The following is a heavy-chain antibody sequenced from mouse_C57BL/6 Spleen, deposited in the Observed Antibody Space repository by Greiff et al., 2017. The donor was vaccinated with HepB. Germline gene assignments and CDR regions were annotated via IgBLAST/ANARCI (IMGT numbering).Heavy chain of an antibody. D-gene: IGHD2-5*01. J-gene: IGHJ3*01. V-gene: IGHV2-5*01. CDR3: AKNDYSNYSAWFAY. CDR2: IWRGGST. CDR1: GFSLTSYG. Sequence: VMLVESGPGLVQPSQSLSITCTVSGFSLTSYGVHWVRQSPGKGLEWLGVIWRGGSTDYNAAFMSRLSITKDNSKSQVFFKMNSLQADDTAIYYCAKNDYSNYSAWFAYWGQGTLVTVSA.